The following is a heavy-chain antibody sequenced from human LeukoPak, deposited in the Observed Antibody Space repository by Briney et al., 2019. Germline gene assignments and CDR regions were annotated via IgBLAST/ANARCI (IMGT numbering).Heavy chain of an antibody. J-gene: IGHJ3*02. D-gene: IGHD3-10*01. CDR2: ISYDGRNI. Sequence: EPGRSLRLSCAASGFSLSNSGMHWIRQAPGKGLEWVAVISYDGRNIYYADSVKGRFTISRDNAENSLYLQMNSLRAEDTAVYYCARSLWLGEVLFAFDIWGQGTTVTVSS. V-gene: IGHV3-30*03. CDR1: GFSLSNSG. CDR3: ARSLWLGEVLFAFDI.